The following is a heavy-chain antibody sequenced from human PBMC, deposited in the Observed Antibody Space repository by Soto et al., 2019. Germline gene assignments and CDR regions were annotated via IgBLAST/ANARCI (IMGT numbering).Heavy chain of an antibody. J-gene: IGHJ4*02. CDR3: AKGSKEVSRYYFDY. Sequence: SQTLSLTCAISGDSVSSNTVAWNWIRQSPSRGLEWLGRTYYRSKWYDDYAESVKSRITINPDTSKNQFSLQMNSLRAEDTAVYYCAKGSKEVSRYYFDYWGQGTLVTVSS. CDR1: GDSVSSNTVA. V-gene: IGHV6-1*01. CDR2: TYYRSKWYD.